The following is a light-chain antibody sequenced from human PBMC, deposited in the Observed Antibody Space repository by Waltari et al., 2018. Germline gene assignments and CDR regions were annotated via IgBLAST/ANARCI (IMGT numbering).Light chain of an antibody. CDR1: QSISYY. J-gene: IGKJ2*01. Sequence: DIQMTQSPPTLSASLGDRVTITCRASQSISYYLALYQHKPGKAPKLLISKASILESGVPSRFSGTGAGTEFTLTSSSLQPDDLATYFCQQYSSYSTFGQGTKLEIK. CDR3: QQYSSYST. V-gene: IGKV1-5*03. CDR2: KAS.